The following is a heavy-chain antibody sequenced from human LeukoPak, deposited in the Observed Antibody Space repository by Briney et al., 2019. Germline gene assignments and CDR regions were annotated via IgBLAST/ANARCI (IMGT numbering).Heavy chain of an antibody. CDR1: GFTFSSYW. CDR3: ARAYDSSGYLPGYYFDY. D-gene: IGHD3-22*01. Sequence: GGSLRLSCAASGFTFSSYWMSWVRQAPGKGLEWVANIKQDGSEKYYVDSVKGRFTISRDNAKNSLYLQMNSLRAEDTAVYYCARAYDSSGYLPGYYFDYWGQGTLVTVSS. J-gene: IGHJ4*02. CDR2: IKQDGSEK. V-gene: IGHV3-7*01.